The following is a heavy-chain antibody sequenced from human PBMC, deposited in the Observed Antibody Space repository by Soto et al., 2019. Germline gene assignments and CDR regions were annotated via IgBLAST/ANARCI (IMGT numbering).Heavy chain of an antibody. J-gene: IGHJ5*02. CDR1: GFTVSSNY. D-gene: IGHD3-3*01. V-gene: IGHV3-66*01. CDR2: IYSGGST. CDR3: ARARDDFFSWFDP. Sequence: GGSLRLSCAASGFTVSSNYMSWVRQAPGKGLEWVSVIYSGGSTYYADSVKGRFTISRDNSKNTLYLQMNSLRAEDTAVYYCARARDDFFSWFDPWGQGTLVTVSS.